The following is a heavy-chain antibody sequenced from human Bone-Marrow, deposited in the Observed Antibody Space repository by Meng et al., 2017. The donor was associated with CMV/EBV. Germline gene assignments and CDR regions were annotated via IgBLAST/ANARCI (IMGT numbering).Heavy chain of an antibody. J-gene: IGHJ6*02. CDR2: IIPILGIA. Sequence: SVKVSCKASGGTFSSYTISWVRQAPGQGLEWMGRIIPILGIANYAQKFQGRVTITADKSTSTAYMELSSLRSEDTAVYYCARVLVGYGMDVWGQGTTVPVSS. CDR1: GGTFSSYT. CDR3: ARVLVGYGMDV. D-gene: IGHD1-26*01. V-gene: IGHV1-69*02.